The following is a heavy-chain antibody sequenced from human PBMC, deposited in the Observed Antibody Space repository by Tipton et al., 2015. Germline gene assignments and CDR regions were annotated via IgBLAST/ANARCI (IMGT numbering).Heavy chain of an antibody. CDR1: SDSINKYY. V-gene: IGHV4-59*01. CDR3: ARDLEHGIDV. D-gene: IGHD5-24*01. J-gene: IGHJ6*02. CDR2: IQYSGGT. Sequence: TLSLTCTVSSDSINKYYWSWIRQPPGKELQWIGYIQYSGGTNYNPSLESRVSMSVDTSKTQFSLEMRSVTATDTAVYYCARDLEHGIDVWGQGTTVTVSS.